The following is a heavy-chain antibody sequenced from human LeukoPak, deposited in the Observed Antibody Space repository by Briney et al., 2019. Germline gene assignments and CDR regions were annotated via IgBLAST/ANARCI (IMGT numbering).Heavy chain of an antibody. CDR3: AKDHGYRVEGKNYYYYYYMDV. V-gene: IGHV3-30*02. CDR2: IRYVGINK. J-gene: IGHJ6*03. Sequence: GGSLRLSCEASGFTFRSYWMSWVRQAPGKGLEWVSFIRYVGINKYYADSVKGRFTISRDNSKNTLYLQMNSLRAEDTAVYYCAKDHGYRVEGKNYYYYYYMDVWGKGTTVTVSS. D-gene: IGHD5-24*01. CDR1: GFTFRSYW.